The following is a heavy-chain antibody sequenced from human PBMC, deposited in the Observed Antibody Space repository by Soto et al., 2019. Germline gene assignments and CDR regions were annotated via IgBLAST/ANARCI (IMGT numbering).Heavy chain of an antibody. Sequence: QVQLQESGPGLVKPSQTLSLTCTVSGASISSGDYYWTWIRQPPGKGLEWIGYIYFTGNTYYNPYLKSRVTISRDTTKNQFSLNVSSVTAADRAVYYCAREHAIRHREGDGGQGVLVTVSS. CDR1: GASISSGDYY. CDR3: AREHAIRHREGD. V-gene: IGHV4-30-4*01. J-gene: IGHJ4*02. D-gene: IGHD2-21*01. CDR2: IYFTGNT.